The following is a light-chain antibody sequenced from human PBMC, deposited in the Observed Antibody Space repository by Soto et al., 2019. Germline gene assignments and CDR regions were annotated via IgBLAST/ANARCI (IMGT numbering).Light chain of an antibody. J-gene: IGKJ4*01. CDR2: GAS. CDR3: RQYGYSLGLA. Sequence: EIVLTQSPGTLSLSPGERATLSCRASQTISSSYLAWYQHKPGQAPRLLIYGASSRATGIPDRFSGSGSGTDFTLTISRLEPEDFAVYYCRQYGYSLGLAFGGGTKVDIK. CDR1: QTISSSY. V-gene: IGKV3-20*01.